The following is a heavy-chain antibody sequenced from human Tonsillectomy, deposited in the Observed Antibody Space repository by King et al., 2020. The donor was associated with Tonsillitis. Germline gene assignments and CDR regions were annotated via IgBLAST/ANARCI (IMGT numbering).Heavy chain of an antibody. CDR3: AKVGGSGYDPIDYYYYGMDV. J-gene: IGHJ6*02. CDR1: GYRFTSYW. CDR2: IDPSDSYT. D-gene: IGHD5-12*01. Sequence: VQLVESGAEVKKPGESLRISCKGSGYRFTSYWITWVRQMPGKGLEWMGRIDPSDSYTNYSPSFQGHVTISADKSISTVYLQWSSLKASDTAMYYCAKVGGSGYDPIDYYYYGMDVWGQGTTVTVSS. V-gene: IGHV5-10-1*03.